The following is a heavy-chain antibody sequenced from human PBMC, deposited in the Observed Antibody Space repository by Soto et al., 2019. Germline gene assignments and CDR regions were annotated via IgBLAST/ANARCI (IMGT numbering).Heavy chain of an antibody. CDR1: GGSITTYY. D-gene: IGHD3-9*01. Sequence: SETLSLTCSVSGGSITTYYWGWIRQPPGKGLEWIGDIYYSGSTNYNPSLKSRVTISVDTSKNQFSLKLTSVTAADTAVYYCARHLVSTRSLDNWGQGTLVTVSS. CDR3: ARHLVSTRSLDN. V-gene: IGHV4-59*08. CDR2: IYYSGST. J-gene: IGHJ4*02.